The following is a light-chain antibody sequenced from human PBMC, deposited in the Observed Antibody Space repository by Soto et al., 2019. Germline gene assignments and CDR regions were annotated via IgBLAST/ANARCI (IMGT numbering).Light chain of an antibody. CDR1: QSVSSN. V-gene: IGKV3-15*01. Sequence: EIVMTQSPATLSVSPGERATLSCRASQSVSSNLAWYQQKPVQAPRLLIYGASTRATGIPAKFSGSGSGTEFTLTISSLQSEDFAVYYCQQYNNWLPYTFGQGTKLEIK. CDR3: QQYNNWLPYT. J-gene: IGKJ2*01. CDR2: GAS.